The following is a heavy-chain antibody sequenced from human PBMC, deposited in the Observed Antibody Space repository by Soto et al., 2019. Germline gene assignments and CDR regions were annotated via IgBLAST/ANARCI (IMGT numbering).Heavy chain of an antibody. J-gene: IGHJ4*02. CDR1: GGTFSTYA. Sequence: VQLEQSGAEVKQPGSSVRVSCKTSGGTFSTYAINWVRQAPGQGLEWMGAIIPLFGTADYSQKFQGRVTITADESTSTAYMELSSLRSDDTAVYFCASPKGTYSSGYYYFDFWGQGTLVTVSS. CDR3: ASPKGTYSSGYYYFDF. CDR2: IIPLFGTA. D-gene: IGHD6-19*01. V-gene: IGHV1-69*01.